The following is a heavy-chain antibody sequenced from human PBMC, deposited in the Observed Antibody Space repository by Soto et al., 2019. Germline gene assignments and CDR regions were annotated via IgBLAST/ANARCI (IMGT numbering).Heavy chain of an antibody. Sequence: SVKVSCKASGGTFSSYAISWVRQATGQGLEWMGGIIPIFGTANYAQKFQGRVTITADESTSTAYMELSSLRSEDTAVYYCARARITMIVVVITTWLDPWGQGTLVTVSS. V-gene: IGHV1-69*13. J-gene: IGHJ5*02. CDR2: IIPIFGTA. CDR3: ARARITMIVVVITTWLDP. CDR1: GGTFSSYA. D-gene: IGHD3-22*01.